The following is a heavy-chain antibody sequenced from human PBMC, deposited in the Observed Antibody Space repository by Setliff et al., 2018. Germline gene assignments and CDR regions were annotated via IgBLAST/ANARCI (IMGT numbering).Heavy chain of an antibody. Sequence: SETLSLTCAVYGGSFSGYYWSWIRQPPGKGLEWIGEINHSGSTNYNPSLKSRVTISVDTSKNQFSLKLTSVTAADTAVYYCARDQWVRSPPLSFSYGMDVWGQGTTVTVSS. CDR3: ARDQWVRSPPLSFSYGMDV. D-gene: IGHD5-12*01. CDR1: GGSFSGYY. J-gene: IGHJ6*02. CDR2: INHSGST. V-gene: IGHV4-34*01.